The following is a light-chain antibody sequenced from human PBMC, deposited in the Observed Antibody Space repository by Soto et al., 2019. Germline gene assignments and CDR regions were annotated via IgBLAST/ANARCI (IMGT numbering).Light chain of an antibody. J-gene: IGKJ2*01. CDR1: QSITSNF. CDR3: QHYGRSTLMYT. V-gene: IGKV3-20*01. Sequence: EIVLTQSPGTLSLSPGERATLSCRASQSITSNFLAWYQQKPGQAPRLLIYGASTRAAGVPDRFSGSGSGPNFTLTITRLEPEDFAVYYCQHYGRSTLMYTFGQGTKLGVK. CDR2: GAS.